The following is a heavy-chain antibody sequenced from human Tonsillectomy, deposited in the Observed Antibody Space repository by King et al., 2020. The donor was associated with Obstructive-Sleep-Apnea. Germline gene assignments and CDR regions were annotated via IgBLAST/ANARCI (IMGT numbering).Heavy chain of an antibody. CDR3: ARGGYYYFDY. CDR1: GGSISTYY. J-gene: IGHJ4*02. V-gene: IGHV4-59*08. Sequence: VQLQESGPGLVKPSENLTLTCTVSGGSISTYYLNWFLQGPGKGMEWIGDIYYSVSTNCNPSLKSRVTISVDTSKNQFSLNLRSVTAADTAVYYCARGGYYYFDYWGQGTLATVSS. D-gene: IGHD3-22*01. CDR2: IYYSVST.